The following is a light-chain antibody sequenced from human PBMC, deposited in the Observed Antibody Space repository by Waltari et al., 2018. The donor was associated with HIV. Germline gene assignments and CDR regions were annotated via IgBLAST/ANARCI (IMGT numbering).Light chain of an antibody. CDR1: QSLLYRSNNKNY. J-gene: IGKJ1*01. V-gene: IGKV4-1*01. Sequence: DIVMTPSPDSLPLSLGERATIKCKSRQSLLYRSNNKNYLAWYRQRPGNPPELLIYQASTRESGVPDRFSGSGSGTDFTLTITSLQADDVASYFCQQYYSLPWTFGQGTKVEIK. CDR3: QQYYSLPWT. CDR2: QAS.